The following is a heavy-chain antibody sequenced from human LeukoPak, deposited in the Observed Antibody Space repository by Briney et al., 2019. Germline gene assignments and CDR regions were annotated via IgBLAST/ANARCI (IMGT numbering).Heavy chain of an antibody. CDR1: GASISSGDYY. Sequence: PSQTLSLTCTVSGASISSGDYYWSWIRQPPGKGLEWIGYTYYSGSTYYNPSLKSRVTISVDTSKNQFSLRLSSVTAADTAVYYCASYCSSTSCYGGDPDNDFDIWGQGTMVTVSS. CDR3: ASYCSSTSCYGGDPDNDFDI. D-gene: IGHD2-2*01. J-gene: IGHJ3*02. V-gene: IGHV4-30-4*01. CDR2: TYYSGST.